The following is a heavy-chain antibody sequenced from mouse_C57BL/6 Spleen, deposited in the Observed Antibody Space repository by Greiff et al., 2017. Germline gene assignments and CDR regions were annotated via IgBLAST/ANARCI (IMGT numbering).Heavy chain of an antibody. D-gene: IGHD1-1*01. V-gene: IGHV1-80*01. J-gene: IGHJ3*01. CDR3: ARDYYGSSFAY. Sequence: QVQLQQSGAELVKPGASVKISCKASGYAFSSYWMNWVKQWPGKGLEWIGQIYPGDGDTNYNGKFKGKATLTADKSSSTAYMQLSSLTSEDSAVYFCARDYYGSSFAYWGQGTLVTVSA. CDR2: IYPGDGDT. CDR1: GYAFSSYW.